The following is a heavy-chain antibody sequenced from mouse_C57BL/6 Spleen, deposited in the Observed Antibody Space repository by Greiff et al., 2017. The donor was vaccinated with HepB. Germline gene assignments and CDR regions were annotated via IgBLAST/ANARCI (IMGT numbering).Heavy chain of an antibody. Sequence: VQLQESGPELVKPGASVKISCKASGYSFTGYYMHWVKQSHGNILDWIGYIYPYNGVSSYNQKFKGKATLTVDKSSSTAYMELRSLTSEDSAVYYCARPRITTVVPYAMDYWGQGTSVTVSS. D-gene: IGHD1-1*01. CDR2: IYPYNGVS. CDR3: ARPRITTVVPYAMDY. V-gene: IGHV1-31*01. CDR1: GYSFTGYY. J-gene: IGHJ4*01.